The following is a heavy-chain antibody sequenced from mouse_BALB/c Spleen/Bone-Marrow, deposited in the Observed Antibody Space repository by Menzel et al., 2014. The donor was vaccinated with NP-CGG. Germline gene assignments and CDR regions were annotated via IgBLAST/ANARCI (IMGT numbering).Heavy chain of an antibody. CDR1: GFNIKDTY. CDR3: AYGSSYDYFDY. V-gene: IGHV14-3*02. D-gene: IGHD1-1*01. CDR2: IDPANGNT. Sequence: EVMLVESGAELVKPGASVKLSCTASGFNIKDTYMHWVKQRPEQGLEWIGRIDPANGNTKYDPKFQGKATITADTSSNTAYLQLSSLTSGDTAVYYCAYGSSYDYFDYWGQGTTLTVSS. J-gene: IGHJ2*01.